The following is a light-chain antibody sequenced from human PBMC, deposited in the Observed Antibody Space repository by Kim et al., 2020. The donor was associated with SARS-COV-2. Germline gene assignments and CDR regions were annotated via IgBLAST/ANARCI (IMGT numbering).Light chain of an antibody. CDR2: LNSDGSH. CDR3: QTWGTGIGV. Sequence: QLVLTQSPSASASLGASVKLTCTLSSGHSSYAIAWHQQQPEKGPRYLMKLNSDGSHSKGDGIPDRFSGSSSGAERYLTISSLQSKDEADYYCQTWGTGIGVFGGGTQLTVL. V-gene: IGLV4-69*01. CDR1: SGHSSYA. J-gene: IGLJ2*01.